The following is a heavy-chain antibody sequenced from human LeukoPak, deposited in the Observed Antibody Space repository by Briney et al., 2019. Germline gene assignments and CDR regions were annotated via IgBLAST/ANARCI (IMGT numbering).Heavy chain of an antibody. CDR1: GGSISSYY. D-gene: IGHD2-15*01. CDR3: ARVGSGRGHDY. V-gene: IGHV4-59*01. Sequence: PSETLSLTCTVSGGSISSYYWSWIRQPPGKGLEWIGYIYYSGGTNYNPSLKRRVTISVDTSKNQFSLKLSSVTAADTAVYYCARVGSGRGHDYWGQGTLVTVSS. J-gene: IGHJ4*02. CDR2: IYYSGGT.